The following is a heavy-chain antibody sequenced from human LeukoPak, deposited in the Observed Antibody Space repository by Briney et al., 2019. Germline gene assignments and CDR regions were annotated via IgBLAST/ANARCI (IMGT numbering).Heavy chain of an antibody. CDR2: IYSGGST. V-gene: IGHV3-66*01. D-gene: IGHD3-10*01. J-gene: IGHJ4*02. Sequence: GGSLRLSCAASGFTVSSNYMSWVRQAPGKGLEWVSVIYSGGSTYYADSVKGRFTISRDNSKNTLYLQMNSLRAEDTAVYYCARGHRMVRGVIRGQYYFDYWGQGTLVTVSS. CDR3: ARGHRMVRGVIRGQYYFDY. CDR1: GFTVSSNY.